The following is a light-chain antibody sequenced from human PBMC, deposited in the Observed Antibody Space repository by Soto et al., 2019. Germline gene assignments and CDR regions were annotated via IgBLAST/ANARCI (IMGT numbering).Light chain of an antibody. V-gene: IGKV3-11*01. CDR1: QSVSSY. Sequence: EIVLTQSPATLSLSPGERATLSCRASQSVSSYLAWYQQKPGQAPRLLIYDASNRATGIPARFSGSGSGTDFTLTISSLEPEDVAVYYCQQRRNWPPTFGQGNKLESK. CDR2: DAS. CDR3: QQRRNWPPT. J-gene: IGKJ2*01.